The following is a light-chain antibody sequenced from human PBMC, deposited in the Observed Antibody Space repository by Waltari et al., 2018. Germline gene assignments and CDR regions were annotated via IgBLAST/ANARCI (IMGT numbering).Light chain of an antibody. CDR2: NTN. CDR3: SLYMGGGISF. V-gene: IGLV8-61*01. CDR1: SDSVSTSHY. J-gene: IGLJ7*01. Sequence: TVVTQEPSLSVSPGGTVTLTCGLNSDSVSTSHYPSWDQQIPGQAPRMLVYNTNTRPSGVPDRFSGSILGNKGALTITGAQADDESDYYCSLYMGGGISFFGRGTRLTVL.